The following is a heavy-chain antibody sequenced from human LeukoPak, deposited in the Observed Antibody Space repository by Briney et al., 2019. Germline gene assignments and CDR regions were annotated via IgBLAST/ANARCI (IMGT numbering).Heavy chain of an antibody. CDR1: GGTFISYA. CDR2: IIPILGIA. Sequence: SVKVSCKASGGTFISYAISWVRQAPGQGLDWMGRIIPILGIANYAQKFQGRVTITADKSTSTAYMELSSLRSEDTAVYYCARDTITMVRGVMGYFDLWGRGTLVTVSS. V-gene: IGHV1-69*04. J-gene: IGHJ2*01. D-gene: IGHD3-10*01. CDR3: ARDTITMVRGVMGYFDL.